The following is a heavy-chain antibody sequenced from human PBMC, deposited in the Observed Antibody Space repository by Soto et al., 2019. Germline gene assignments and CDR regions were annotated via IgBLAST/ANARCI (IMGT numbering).Heavy chain of an antibody. V-gene: IGHV3-30*18. Sequence: QVQLVESGGGVVQPGRSLRLSCAASGFTFSSYVMHWVRQAPGKGLEWVALISYDGSNKYYADSVKGRVAISRDNSKNTLYLQMNSLRPEDTAVYYCAKILAVAGHDTFHYYYYCMDVWGQGTTVTVSS. J-gene: IGHJ6*02. CDR2: ISYDGSNK. CDR1: GFTFSSYV. CDR3: AKILAVAGHDTFHYYYYCMDV. D-gene: IGHD6-19*01.